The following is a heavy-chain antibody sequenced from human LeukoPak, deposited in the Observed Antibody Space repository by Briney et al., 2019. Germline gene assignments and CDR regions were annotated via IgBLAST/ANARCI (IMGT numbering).Heavy chain of an antibody. CDR2: ISSSSSYI. CDR1: GFTFSSYS. Sequence: GGSLRLSCAASGFTFSSYSMNWVRQAPGKGLEWVSSISSSSSYIYYADSVKGRFTISRGNAKNSLYLQMNSLRAEDTAVYYCARDPLGLKIPMDVWGKGTTVTVSS. D-gene: IGHD1-26*01. CDR3: ARDPLGLKIPMDV. V-gene: IGHV3-21*01. J-gene: IGHJ6*03.